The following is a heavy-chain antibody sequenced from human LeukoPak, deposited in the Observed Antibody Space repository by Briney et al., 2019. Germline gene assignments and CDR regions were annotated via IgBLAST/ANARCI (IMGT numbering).Heavy chain of an antibody. Sequence: GGSLRLSCAASGFTFSSYWMHWVRQAPGKGLVWVSRINSDGSSTSYADSVKGRFTISRDNAKNTLYLQMNSLRAEDTVVYYCARGARPAATYYYYYYMDVWGKGTTVTVSS. CDR3: ARGARPAATYYYYYYMDV. V-gene: IGHV3-74*01. CDR2: INSDGSST. D-gene: IGHD2-2*01. J-gene: IGHJ6*03. CDR1: GFTFSSYW.